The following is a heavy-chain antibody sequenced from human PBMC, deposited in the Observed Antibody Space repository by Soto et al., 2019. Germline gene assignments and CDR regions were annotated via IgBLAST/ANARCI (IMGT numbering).Heavy chain of an antibody. CDR1: GFTFSSYA. Sequence: LRLSCAASGFTFSSYAMSWVRQAPGKGLEWVSAISGSGGSTYYADSVKGRFTISRDNSKNTLYLQMNSLRAEDTAVYYCAKDRGPVGATTSGWFDPWGQGPLGTVSS. V-gene: IGHV3-23*01. D-gene: IGHD1-26*01. J-gene: IGHJ5*02. CDR3: AKDRGPVGATTSGWFDP. CDR2: ISGSGGST.